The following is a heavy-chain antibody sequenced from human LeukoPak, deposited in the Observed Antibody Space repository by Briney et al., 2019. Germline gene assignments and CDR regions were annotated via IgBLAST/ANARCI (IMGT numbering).Heavy chain of an antibody. J-gene: IGHJ5*02. V-gene: IGHV4-4*07. CDR3: ARIKLYGDYSGPRRDWFDP. D-gene: IGHD4-17*01. CDR1: GGSISSYY. Sequence: SETLSLTCTVSGGSISSYYWSWIRQPAGKGLEWIGRIYTSGSTNYNPSLKSRVTMAVDTSKNQFSLKLSAVTAADTAVYYCARIKLYGDYSGPRRDWFDPCGQGTLVTVSS. CDR2: IYTSGST.